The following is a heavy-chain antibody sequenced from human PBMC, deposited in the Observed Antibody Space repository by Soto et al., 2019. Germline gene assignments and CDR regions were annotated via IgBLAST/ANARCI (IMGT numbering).Heavy chain of an antibody. CDR3: ARVRRCYSDAFDI. D-gene: IGHD3-10*01. V-gene: IGHV1-18*01. CDR1: GYTFSSYG. J-gene: IGHJ3*02. CDR2: ISAYNGNT. Sequence: GASVKVSCKASGYTFSSYGISWVRQAPGQGLELMGWISAYNGNTNYAQKLQGRDTMTTDTSTSTAYMELRSLRSDDTAVFYCARVRRCYSDAFDIWGQGTMVTVSS.